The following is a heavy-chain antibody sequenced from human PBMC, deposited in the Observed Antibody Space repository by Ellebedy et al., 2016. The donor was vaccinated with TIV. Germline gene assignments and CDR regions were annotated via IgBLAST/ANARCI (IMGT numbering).Heavy chain of an antibody. Sequence: SETLSLXXTVSGGSISTTYYYWGWIRQTPGKGLEWIGSMYSSGSTDYNPSLKSRVTISVDTSKNQFSLKLSSVTAADTAVYYCARHEYSGYEYFNDYWGQGTLVTVSS. CDR1: GGSISTTYYY. J-gene: IGHJ4*02. CDR3: ARHEYSGYEYFNDY. D-gene: IGHD5-12*01. V-gene: IGHV4-39*01. CDR2: MYSSGST.